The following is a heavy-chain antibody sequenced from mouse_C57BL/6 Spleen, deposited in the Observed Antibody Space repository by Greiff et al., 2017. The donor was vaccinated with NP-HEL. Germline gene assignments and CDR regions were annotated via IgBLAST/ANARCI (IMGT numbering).Heavy chain of an antibody. D-gene: IGHD2-3*01. V-gene: IGHV1-82*01. CDR3: ARPMIYDGYRYAMDY. CDR1: GYSFSSSW. J-gene: IGHJ4*01. Sequence: QVQLQQSGPELVKPGASVTISCKASGYSFSSSWLNWVKQRPGKGLEWIGRIYPGDGDTNYNGKFKGKATLTADTSSSTAYMQLSCLTSEDSAVYFCARPMIYDGYRYAMDYWGQGTSVTVSS. CDR2: IYPGDGDT.